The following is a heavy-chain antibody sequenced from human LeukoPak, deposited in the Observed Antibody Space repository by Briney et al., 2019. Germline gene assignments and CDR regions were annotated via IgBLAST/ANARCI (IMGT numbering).Heavy chain of an antibody. CDR1: GYSFTSYW. V-gene: IGHV5-51*01. CDR2: IYPGDSDT. Sequence: GESLKISCKGSGYSFTSYWIGWVRQMPGKGLEWMGIIYPGDSDTRYSPSFQGQVTISADKSISTAYLQWSSLKASDTAMYYCARLSYYGSGSYYYGMDVWAQGTTVTVSS. D-gene: IGHD3-10*01. J-gene: IGHJ6*02. CDR3: ARLSYYGSGSYYYGMDV.